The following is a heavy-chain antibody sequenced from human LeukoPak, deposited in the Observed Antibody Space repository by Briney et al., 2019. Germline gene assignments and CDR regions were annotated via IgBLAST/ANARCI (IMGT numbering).Heavy chain of an antibody. Sequence: GGSLRLSCAASGFTFSSYDMSWVRQAPGKGLEWLSVIYPGDNTYYLDSVKGRFTISRDNSKNTLYLQMNSLRVEDTAVYYCARVLVVTSSADYLDYWGQGTLVTVSS. CDR1: GFTFSSYD. CDR2: IYPGDNT. J-gene: IGHJ4*02. V-gene: IGHV3-53*01. D-gene: IGHD2-2*01. CDR3: ARVLVVTSSADYLDY.